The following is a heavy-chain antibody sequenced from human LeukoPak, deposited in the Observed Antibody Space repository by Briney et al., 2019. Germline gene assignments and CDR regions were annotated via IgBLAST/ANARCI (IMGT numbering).Heavy chain of an antibody. Sequence: PGGSLRLSCAASGFTFSSYAMHWVRQAPGKGLEYVSAISSNGGSTYYANSVKGRFTISRDNSKNTLYLQMGNLRAEDMAVYYCARGAAAGTYYFGYWGQGTLVTVSS. CDR3: ARGAAAGTYYFGY. CDR2: ISSNGGST. CDR1: GFTFSSYA. D-gene: IGHD6-13*01. V-gene: IGHV3-64*01. J-gene: IGHJ4*02.